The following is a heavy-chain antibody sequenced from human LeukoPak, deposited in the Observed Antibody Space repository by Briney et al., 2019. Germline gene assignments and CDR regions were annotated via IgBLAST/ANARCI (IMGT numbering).Heavy chain of an antibody. J-gene: IGHJ4*02. CDR2: IYYSGST. CDR1: DGSISSYY. D-gene: IGHD3-10*01. V-gene: IGHV4-59*01. CDR3: ASSTGRDFDY. Sequence: SETLSLTCTVSDGSISSYYWSWIRQPPGKGLEWIGYIYYSGSTNYNPSLKSRVTISVDTSKNQFSLKLSSVTAADTAVYYCASSTGRDFDYWGQGTLVTVSS.